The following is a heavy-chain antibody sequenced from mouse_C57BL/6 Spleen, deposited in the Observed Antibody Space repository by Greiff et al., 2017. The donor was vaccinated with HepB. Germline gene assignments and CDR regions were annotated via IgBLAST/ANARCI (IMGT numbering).Heavy chain of an antibody. V-gene: IGHV1-50*01. CDR1: GYTFTSYW. J-gene: IGHJ4*01. Sequence: VQLQQPGAELVKPGASVKLSCKASGYTFTSYWMQWVKQRPGQGLEWIGEINPSDSYTNYNQKFKGKATLTVDTSSSTAYMQLSSLTSEDSAVYYCARRDYSYGSSFRDWGQGTSVTVSS. D-gene: IGHD1-1*01. CDR3: ARRDYSYGSSFRD. CDR2: INPSDSYT.